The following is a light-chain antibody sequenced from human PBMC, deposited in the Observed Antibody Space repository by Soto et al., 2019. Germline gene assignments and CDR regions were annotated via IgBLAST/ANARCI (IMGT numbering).Light chain of an antibody. CDR1: QSLGYY. J-gene: IGKJ4*01. V-gene: IGKV3-11*01. Sequence: EIVLTQSPATLSLSPGERATLSCRASQSLGYYLAWFQQKHGQAPRLLIYDTSNRASGIPARFSGSGSGTDFPLTIRRLDPEDFAVYYCQQRRDWPLTFGGGTKVEIK. CDR3: QQRRDWPLT. CDR2: DTS.